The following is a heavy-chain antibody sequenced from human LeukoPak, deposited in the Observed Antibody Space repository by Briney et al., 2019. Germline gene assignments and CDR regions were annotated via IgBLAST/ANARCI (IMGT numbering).Heavy chain of an antibody. J-gene: IGHJ4*02. CDR2: INPNSGGT. CDR1: GYTFTAYY. Sequence: ASVKVSCKASGYTFTAYYMHWVRQAPGQGLEWMGWINPNSGGTNYAQKFQGRVTMTRDTSISTAYMELSRLRSDDTAVYYCARDLSTYYYDSSGYSNYWGQGTLVTVSS. CDR3: ARDLSTYYYDSSGYSNY. V-gene: IGHV1-2*02. D-gene: IGHD3-22*01.